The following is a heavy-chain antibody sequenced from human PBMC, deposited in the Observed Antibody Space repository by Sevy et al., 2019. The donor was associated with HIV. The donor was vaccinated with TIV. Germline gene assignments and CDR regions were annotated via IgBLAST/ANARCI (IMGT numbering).Heavy chain of an antibody. V-gene: IGHV3-21*01. Sequence: GGSLRLSCAASGFTFSSYSMNWVRQAPGKGLEWVSSISSSSSYIYYADSVKGRFTISRDNAKNSLYLQMNSLRAEDMAVYYCARDHSYYDILTGYPGYYYGMDVWGQGTTVTVSS. CDR3: ARDHSYYDILTGYPGYYYGMDV. J-gene: IGHJ6*02. CDR1: GFTFSSYS. D-gene: IGHD3-9*01. CDR2: ISSSSSYI.